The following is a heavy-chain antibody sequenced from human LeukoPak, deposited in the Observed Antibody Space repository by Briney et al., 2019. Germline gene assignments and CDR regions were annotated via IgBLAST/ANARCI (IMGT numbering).Heavy chain of an antibody. Sequence: GGSQRLSCAASGFTFSTYGMDWVRQAPGKGLEWVAYIRYDGSNKNYADSVKGRFTISRDNSKNTLYLQMSSLRAEDTAVYYCAKVVTGYCSTTSCPFDSWGQGTLVTVSS. CDR2: IRYDGSNK. CDR3: AKVVTGYCSTTSCPFDS. CDR1: GFTFSTYG. J-gene: IGHJ4*02. D-gene: IGHD2-2*01. V-gene: IGHV3-30*02.